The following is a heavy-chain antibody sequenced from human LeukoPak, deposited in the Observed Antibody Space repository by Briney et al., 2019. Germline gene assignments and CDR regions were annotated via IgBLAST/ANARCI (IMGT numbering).Heavy chain of an antibody. D-gene: IGHD6-19*01. CDR3: ARRIAVAGTGGYYYYYMDV. Sequence: PSETLSLTCTVSGGSISSYYWSWIRQPPGKGLEWIGYIYYSGSTNYNPSLKSRVTISVDTSKNQFSLRLSSVTAADTAVYYCARRIAVAGTGGYYYYYMDVWGKGTTVTVSS. J-gene: IGHJ6*03. V-gene: IGHV4-59*08. CDR1: GGSISSYY. CDR2: IYYSGST.